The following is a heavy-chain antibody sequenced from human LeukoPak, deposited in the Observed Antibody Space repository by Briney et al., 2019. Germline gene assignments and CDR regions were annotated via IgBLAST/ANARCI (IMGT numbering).Heavy chain of an antibody. Sequence: SETLSLTCTVSGGSISSYYWSWIRQPPGKGLEWIGYIYYSGSTNYNPSLKSRVTISVDTSKNQFSLKLSSVTAADTAVYYCARPVGNWNRGWFDPWGQGTLATVSS. J-gene: IGHJ5*02. CDR2: IYYSGST. V-gene: IGHV4-59*01. CDR3: ARPVGNWNRGWFDP. D-gene: IGHD1-1*01. CDR1: GGSISSYY.